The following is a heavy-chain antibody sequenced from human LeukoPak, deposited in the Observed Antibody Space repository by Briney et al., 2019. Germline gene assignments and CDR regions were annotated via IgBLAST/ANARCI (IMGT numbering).Heavy chain of an antibody. CDR1: GYTFTSYG. D-gene: IGHD6-6*01. Sequence: GASVKVSCKASGYTFTSYGISWVRQAPGQGLEWMGWISAYNGNTNYAQKFQGRVTMTEDTSTDTAYMELSSLRSEDTAVYYCATVARPDRGYYYYYMDVWGKGTTVTVSS. CDR2: ISAYNGNT. V-gene: IGHV1-18*01. CDR3: ATVARPDRGYYYYYMDV. J-gene: IGHJ6*03.